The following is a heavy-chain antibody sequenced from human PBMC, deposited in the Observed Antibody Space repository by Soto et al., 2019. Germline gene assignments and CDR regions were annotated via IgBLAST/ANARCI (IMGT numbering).Heavy chain of an antibody. CDR3: ANGGTTAAVDY. D-gene: IGHD1-7*01. Sequence: QVQLVESGGGVVQPGRSLRLSCAASGFTFSSYGMHWVRQAPGKGLEWVAVISYDGSNKYYADSVKGRFTISRDNSQNSLYLHIISPSAEDPAVYYCANGGTTAAVDYWGQGTLVTVSS. J-gene: IGHJ4*02. CDR2: ISYDGSNK. V-gene: IGHV3-30*18. CDR1: GFTFSSYG.